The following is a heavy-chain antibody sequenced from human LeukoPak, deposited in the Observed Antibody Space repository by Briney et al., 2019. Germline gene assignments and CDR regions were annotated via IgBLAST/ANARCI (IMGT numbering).Heavy chain of an antibody. Sequence: PGGSLRLSCAASGFTFSSYAMSWVRQAPGKGLEWVSAISGSGGSTYYADSVKGRFTISRDNSKNTLYLQMNSLRAEDTAVYYCAKPPYYDFWSGYSPNDAFDIWGQGTMITVSS. V-gene: IGHV3-23*01. CDR1: GFTFSSYA. CDR2: ISGSGGST. D-gene: IGHD3-3*01. J-gene: IGHJ3*02. CDR3: AKPPYYDFWSGYSPNDAFDI.